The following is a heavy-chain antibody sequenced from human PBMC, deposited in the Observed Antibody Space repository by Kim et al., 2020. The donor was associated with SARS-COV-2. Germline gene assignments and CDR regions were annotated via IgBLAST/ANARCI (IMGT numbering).Heavy chain of an antibody. CDR3: SKTRSGAYLTFDS. D-gene: IGHD1-26*01. V-gene: IGHV3-23*01. J-gene: IGHJ4*02. CDR1: GFTFSAYG. CDR2: ISGGGDTT. Sequence: GGSLRLSCAASGFTFSAYGMSWVRQAPGKGLEWVSGISGGGDTTNYAYSVKGRFTISRDNSRRTLFLQLSRLTVEDTAIYYCSKTRSGAYLTFDSWGQGTRVTVS.